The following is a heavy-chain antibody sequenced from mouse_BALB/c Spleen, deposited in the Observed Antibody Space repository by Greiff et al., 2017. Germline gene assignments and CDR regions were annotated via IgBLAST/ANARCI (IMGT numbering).Heavy chain of an antibody. CDR3: ARSDDYVYAMDY. CDR2: IYPGDGDT. Sequence: LQESGPELVKPGASVKISCKASGYAFSSSWMNWVKQRPGQGLEWIGRIYPGDGDTNYNGKFKGKATLTADKSSSTAYMQLSSLTSVDSAVYFCARSDDYVYAMDYWGQGTSVTVSS. V-gene: IGHV1-82*01. J-gene: IGHJ4*01. D-gene: IGHD2-4*01. CDR1: GYAFSSSW.